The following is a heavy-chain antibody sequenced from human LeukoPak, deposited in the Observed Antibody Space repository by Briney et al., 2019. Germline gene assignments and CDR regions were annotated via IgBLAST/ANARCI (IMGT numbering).Heavy chain of an antibody. CDR1: GYPFTSYW. CDR2: IYPGDSDT. J-gene: IGHJ6*02. V-gene: IGHV5-51*01. D-gene: IGHD6-19*01. CDR3: ARGEGGSGWDYYYGMDV. Sequence: NHGESLQISCQGSGYPFTSYWIGWARQLPGKGLEWMGIIYPGDSDTRYSPSFQGQVTISADKSISTAYLQWSSLKASDTAMYYCARGEGGSGWDYYYGMDVWGQGTTVTVSS.